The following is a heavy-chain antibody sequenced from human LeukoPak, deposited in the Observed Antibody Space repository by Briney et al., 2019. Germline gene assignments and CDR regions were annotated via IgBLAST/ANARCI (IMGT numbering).Heavy chain of an antibody. J-gene: IGHJ4*02. V-gene: IGHV1-8*01. CDR3: ARAPLPGGFDN. D-gene: IGHD3-10*01. Sequence: ASVKVSCKASGYTFTSYDFNWLRQATGQGPEWMGWMNPNSGATGYAQKFQGRITMTRSASINTAYMELTDLRSEDTAVYYCARAPLPGGFDNWGQGTRVTVPS. CDR1: GYTFTSYD. CDR2: MNPNSGAT.